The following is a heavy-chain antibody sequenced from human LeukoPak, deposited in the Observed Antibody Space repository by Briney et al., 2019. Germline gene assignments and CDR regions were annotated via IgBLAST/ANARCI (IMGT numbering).Heavy chain of an antibody. CDR2: INNDGSTT. D-gene: IGHD3-10*01. Sequence: GGSLRPSCAASGFTSSSYWMHWVRQVPGKGLVWVSRINNDGSTTRYADSVKGRFTISRDNAKNTVYLQMNSLRAEDTAVYYCVRGGVTGSGTYYVLNWGQGTLITVSS. J-gene: IGHJ4*02. CDR3: VRGGVTGSGTYYVLN. V-gene: IGHV3-74*01. CDR1: GFTSSSYW.